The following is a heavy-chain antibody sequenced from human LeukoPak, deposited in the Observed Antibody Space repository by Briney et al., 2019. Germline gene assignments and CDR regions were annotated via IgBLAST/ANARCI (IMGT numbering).Heavy chain of an antibody. CDR3: AREIAADRGFDS. D-gene: IGHD6-6*01. Sequence: PGGSLRLSCAASGFTFSDYYMSWIRQAPGKGLEWVSYISSSGSTIYYADSVKGRFTISRDNGKNALYLQMNSLRAEDTAVYYCAREIAADRGFDSWGQGTLVTVSS. CDR2: ISSSGSTI. J-gene: IGHJ4*02. V-gene: IGHV3-11*01. CDR1: GFTFSDYY.